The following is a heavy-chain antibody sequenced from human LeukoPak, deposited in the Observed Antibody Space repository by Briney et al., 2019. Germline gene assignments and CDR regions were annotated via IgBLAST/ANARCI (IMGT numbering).Heavy chain of an antibody. CDR1: GFTFSSYA. J-gene: IGHJ3*02. V-gene: IGHV3-23*01. D-gene: IGHD6-13*01. Sequence: SGGSLRLSCAASGFTFSSYAMSWVRQAPGKGLEWVSAISGSGGSTYYADSVKGRFTISRDNSKNTLYLQMNSLRAEDTAVYYCAKDAEDGYSILTDAFDIWGQGTMVTVSS. CDR3: AKDAEDGYSILTDAFDI. CDR2: ISGSGGST.